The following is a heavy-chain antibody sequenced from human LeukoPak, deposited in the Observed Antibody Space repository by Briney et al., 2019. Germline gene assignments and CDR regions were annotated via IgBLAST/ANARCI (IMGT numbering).Heavy chain of an antibody. V-gene: IGHV3-33*06. CDR2: IWYDGSNK. CDR1: GFTFSSYG. J-gene: IGHJ4*02. D-gene: IGHD4-11*01. Sequence: GGSLRLSCAASGFTFSSYGMHGVRQAPGKGLEWVAVIWYDGSNKYYADSVKGRFTISRDNSKNTLYLQMNSLRAGDTAVYYCAKDVSVTPKGFDYWGQGTLVTVSS. CDR3: AKDVSVTPKGFDY.